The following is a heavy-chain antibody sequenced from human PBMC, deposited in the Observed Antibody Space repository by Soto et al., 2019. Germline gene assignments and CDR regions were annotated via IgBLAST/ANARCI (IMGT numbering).Heavy chain of an antibody. D-gene: IGHD2-15*01. Sequence: QVQLVQSGAEVKKPGASVKVSCKASGYTFTSYYMHWVRQAPGQGLEWMGIINPSGGSTSYAQKFQGRVTMTRDTSTSTVYMELSSLRSEDTAVYYCARGIVVDGIVVVVAAGGSFDYWGQGTLVTVSS. CDR3: ARGIVVDGIVVVVAAGGSFDY. V-gene: IGHV1-46*03. CDR2: INPSGGST. CDR1: GYTFTSYY. J-gene: IGHJ4*02.